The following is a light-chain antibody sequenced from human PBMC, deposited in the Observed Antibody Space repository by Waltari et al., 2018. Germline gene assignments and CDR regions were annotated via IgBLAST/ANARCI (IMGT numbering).Light chain of an antibody. CDR2: EVS. V-gene: IGLV2-14*01. J-gene: IGLJ3*02. CDR1: SSAFGNYNH. Sequence: QSALTQPASVSGSPGQSITISCTGTSSAFGNYNHVSWFQQHPDKAPKLIIYEVSDRPSGVSDRFSVTKSANTASLTISGLQAEDEAHYYCSSVTSTTTWVFGGGTKLTVL. CDR3: SSVTSTTTWV.